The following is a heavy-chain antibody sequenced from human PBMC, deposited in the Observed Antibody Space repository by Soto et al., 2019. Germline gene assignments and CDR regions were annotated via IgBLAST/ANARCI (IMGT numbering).Heavy chain of an antibody. Sequence: QVQLVQSGAEVQKPGSSVKVSCKASGGTFSSYAISWVRQAPGQGLEWMGGIIPIFGTANYAQKFQGRVTITAEESTSTAYMELSSLRSEDTAVYYCAREGYYDSSGYPSNWFDPWGQGTLVTVSS. CDR1: GGTFSSYA. D-gene: IGHD3-22*01. V-gene: IGHV1-69*01. CDR2: IIPIFGTA. J-gene: IGHJ5*02. CDR3: AREGYYDSSGYPSNWFDP.